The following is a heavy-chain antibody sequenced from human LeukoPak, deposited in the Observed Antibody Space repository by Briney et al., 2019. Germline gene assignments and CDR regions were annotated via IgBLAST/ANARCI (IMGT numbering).Heavy chain of an antibody. V-gene: IGHV4-31*03. CDR1: GDSISSGGYY. J-gene: IGHJ4*02. D-gene: IGHD4-23*01. CDR2: SYCSGSP. CDR3: ARGRGNSAGGSGYYFDY. Sequence: PSQTLSLTCTVSGDSISSGGYYWSWIRQDPGKGLEWIVYSYCSGSPYYNPPLKSRVTISLDTTRNQFSLKLSSVTAADTAVYYCARGRGNSAGGSGYYFDYWGQGTLVTVSS.